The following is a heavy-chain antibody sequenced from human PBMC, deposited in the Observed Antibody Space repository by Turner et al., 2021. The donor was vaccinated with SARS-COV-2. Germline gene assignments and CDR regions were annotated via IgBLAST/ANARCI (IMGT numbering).Heavy chain of an antibody. CDR3: AINSVTYYGAWSGLCYDS. CDR1: GYTFTDFY. D-gene: IGHD3-3*01. Sequence: QVQLVQSGAEVRKPGASVRVSCKASGYTFTDFYMHWLRQIRGQGPEWMGWINPKNGDTNYRQDFQGRVAMTTDTSATTAYMELRRLRSDDTAIYFCAINSVTYYGAWSGLCYDSWGQGTLLTVSS. V-gene: IGHV1-2*02. CDR2: INPKNGDT. J-gene: IGHJ5*01.